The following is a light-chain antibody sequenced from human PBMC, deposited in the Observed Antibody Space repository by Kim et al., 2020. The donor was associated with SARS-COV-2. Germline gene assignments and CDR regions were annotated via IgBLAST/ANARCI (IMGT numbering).Light chain of an antibody. Sequence: ALGQTVRITCQGDSLRTYYASWYQQKPGQAPIFVMYGKERRPSGIPDRISGSSSGNTASLTITGAQAEDEADYYCNSRDSSGNQYVFGRGTKVTVL. CDR1: SLRTYY. CDR3: NSRDSSGNQYV. V-gene: IGLV3-19*01. J-gene: IGLJ1*01. CDR2: GKE.